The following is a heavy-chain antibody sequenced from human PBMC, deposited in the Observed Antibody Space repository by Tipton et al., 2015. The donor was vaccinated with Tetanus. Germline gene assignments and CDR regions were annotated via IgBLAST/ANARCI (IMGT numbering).Heavy chain of an antibody. CDR3: AKTQYQLLSDYYYYYGMDV. CDR2: ISGSGGST. D-gene: IGHD2-2*01. Sequence: SLRLSCAASGFTFSSYAMSWVRQAPGKGLEWVSAISGSGGSTYYADSVKGRLTISRDNSKNTLYLQMNSLRAEDTAVYYCAKTQYQLLSDYYYYYGMDVWGQGTTVTVSS. CDR1: GFTFSSYA. J-gene: IGHJ6*02. V-gene: IGHV3-23*01.